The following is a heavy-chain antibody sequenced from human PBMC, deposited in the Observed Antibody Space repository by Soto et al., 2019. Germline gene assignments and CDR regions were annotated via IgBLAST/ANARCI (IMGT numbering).Heavy chain of an antibody. CDR3: ARAPDPWGEAFAI. D-gene: IGHD7-27*01. CDR2: IYYSGST. V-gene: IGHV4-31*03. J-gene: IGHJ3*02. CDR1: GGSISSGGYY. Sequence: QVQLQESGPGLVKPSQTLSLTCTVSGGSISSGGYYWSWIRQHPGKGLEWIGYIYYSGSTYYNASLASRVTISVDTSKNQFSLKLSSVTAADTAVYYGARAPDPWGEAFAIWGQGTMVTVSS.